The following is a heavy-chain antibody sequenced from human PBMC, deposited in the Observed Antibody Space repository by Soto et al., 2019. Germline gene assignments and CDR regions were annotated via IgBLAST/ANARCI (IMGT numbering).Heavy chain of an antibody. D-gene: IGHD2-21*02. CDR1: GGTFSSYA. CDR2: IIPIFGTA. CDR3: ARARDIDCGGDCYSDNSYYYGMDV. Sequence: QVQLVQSGAEVKKPGSSVKVSCKASGGTFSSYAISWVRQAPGQGLEWMGGIIPIFGTANYAQKFQGRVMIPADESTGTPDMLLSRLRTADTVVYYCARARDIDCGGDCYSDNSYYYGMDVWGQGTTVTVS. V-gene: IGHV1-69*01. J-gene: IGHJ6*02.